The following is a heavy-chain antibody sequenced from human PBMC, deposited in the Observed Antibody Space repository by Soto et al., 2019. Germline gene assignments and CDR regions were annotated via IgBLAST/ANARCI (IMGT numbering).Heavy chain of an antibody. Sequence: SETLSLTCTVCGGSISSGGYYWSWIRQHPGKGLEWIGYIYYSGSTYYNPSLKSRVTISVDTSKNQFSLKLSSVTAADTTVYYCARVTATNCSSTSCYPTIDYWGQGTLVTVSS. V-gene: IGHV4-31*03. J-gene: IGHJ4*02. CDR2: IYYSGST. CDR3: ARVTATNCSSTSCYPTIDY. CDR1: GGSISSGGYY. D-gene: IGHD2-2*01.